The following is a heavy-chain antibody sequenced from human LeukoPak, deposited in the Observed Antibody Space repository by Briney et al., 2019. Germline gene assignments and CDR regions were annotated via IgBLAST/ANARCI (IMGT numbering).Heavy chain of an antibody. J-gene: IGHJ4*02. CDR1: GGSISSYY. Sequence: KTSETLSLTCTVSGGSISSYYWSWIRQPPGKGLEWIGYIYNSGSTKYNPSLKSRLSISVDPSKNQFSLKLSSVTAADTAVYYCARSYGSGSYFDYWGQGTLVTVSS. CDR3: ARSYGSGSYFDY. D-gene: IGHD3-10*01. V-gene: IGHV4-59*08. CDR2: IYNSGST.